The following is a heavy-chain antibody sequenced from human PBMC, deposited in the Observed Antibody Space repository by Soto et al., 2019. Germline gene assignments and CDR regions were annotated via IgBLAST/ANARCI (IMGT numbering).Heavy chain of an antibody. J-gene: IGHJ6*02. CDR1: GYSFTSYW. CDR2: IDPSDSYT. Sequence: GESLKISCKGSGYSFTSYWISWVRQMPGKGLEWMGRIDPSDSYTNYSPSFQGHVTISADKSISTAYLQWSSLKASDTAMYYCARWGWDAYNHYYGMDVWGQGTTVTVSS. V-gene: IGHV5-10-1*01. CDR3: ARWGWDAYNHYYGMDV. D-gene: IGHD6-19*01.